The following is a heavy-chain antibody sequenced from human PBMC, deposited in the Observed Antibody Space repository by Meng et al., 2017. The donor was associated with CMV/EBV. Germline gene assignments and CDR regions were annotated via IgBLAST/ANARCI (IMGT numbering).Heavy chain of an antibody. J-gene: IGHJ6*02. CDR3: ARDYPRFLEWLVAGDYYYGMDV. CDR1: GGSVSSRDYY. CDR2: IYHTGST. V-gene: IGHV4-30-4*01. D-gene: IGHD3-3*01. Sequence: SLTCSVSGGSVSSRDYYWSWIRQPPGKGLEWIGYIYHTGSTYNRPSLKSRVTMSIDTSKNQFSLKLRSVTAADTAVYYCARDYPRFLEWLVAGDYYYGMDVWGQGTTVTVSS.